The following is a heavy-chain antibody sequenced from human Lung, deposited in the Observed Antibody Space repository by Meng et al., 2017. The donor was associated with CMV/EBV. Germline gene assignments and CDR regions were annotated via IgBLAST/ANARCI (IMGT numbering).Heavy chain of an antibody. J-gene: IGHJ6*02. CDR3: ARNNCSSTSCYSLYYYGMDV. CDR1: GFTVSSNY. Sequence: GESLKISCAASGFTVSSNYMSWVRQAPGKGLEWVSVIYSGGSTYYADSVKGRFTISRDNSKNTLYLQMNSLRAEDTAVYYCARNNCSSTSCYSLYYYGMDVWGQGTXVTVYS. D-gene: IGHD2-2*01. V-gene: IGHV3-53*01. CDR2: IYSGGST.